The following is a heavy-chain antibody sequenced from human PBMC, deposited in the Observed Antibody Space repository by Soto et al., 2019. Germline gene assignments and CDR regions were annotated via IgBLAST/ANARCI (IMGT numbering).Heavy chain of an antibody. V-gene: IGHV1-8*01. Sequence: GVSVKVSCKASGYTFTSYDINWVRQATGQGLEWMGWMNPNSGNTGYAQKFQGRVTMTRNTSISTAYMELSSLRSEDTAVYYCASRNWFDDAFDIWGQGTMVTVSS. J-gene: IGHJ3*02. CDR1: GYTFTSYD. CDR3: ASRNWFDDAFDI. CDR2: MNPNSGNT. D-gene: IGHD1-1*01.